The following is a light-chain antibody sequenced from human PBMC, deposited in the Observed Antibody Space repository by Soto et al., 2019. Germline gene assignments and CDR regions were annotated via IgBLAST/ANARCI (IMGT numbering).Light chain of an antibody. CDR1: QRISSW. CDR3: QQYYSYPWT. Sequence: DIQMTQSPSTLSASVGDRVTITCRASQRISSWLAWYQQKPGKAPKLLIYKASSLESGVPSRFSGSGSGAEFTLTISSLQPDDFETYYCQQYYSYPWTLGQGTKVDI. V-gene: IGKV1-5*03. J-gene: IGKJ1*01. CDR2: KAS.